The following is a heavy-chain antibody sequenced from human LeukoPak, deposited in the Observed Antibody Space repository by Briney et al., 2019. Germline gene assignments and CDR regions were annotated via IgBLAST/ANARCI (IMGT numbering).Heavy chain of an antibody. V-gene: IGHV1-46*01. Sequence: ASVKVSCKASGYTFTSYYMHWVRQAPGQGLEWMGIINPSGGSTSYAQKFQGRVTMTRDMSTSTDYLELSSLRSEDTAVYYCARDNSVEDTAWWFDPWGQGTLVTVSS. CDR1: GYTFTSYY. D-gene: IGHD4-23*01. J-gene: IGHJ5*02. CDR2: INPSGGST. CDR3: ARDNSVEDTAWWFDP.